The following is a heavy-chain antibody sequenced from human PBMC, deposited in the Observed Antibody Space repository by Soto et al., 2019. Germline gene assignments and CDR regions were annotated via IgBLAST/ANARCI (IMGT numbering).Heavy chain of an antibody. Sequence: DVQLVDSGGGLVQPGGSLRLSCAASGFTFSNYAISWVRQAPGKGLEWVSLVRATAGTTYYTDSVKGRFTISRDNSRNTVYLQMNSLIADDTAVYYCAKDRLAGGFDYWGQGTLVTVSS. CDR1: GFTFSNYA. CDR3: AKDRLAGGFDY. J-gene: IGHJ4*02. CDR2: VRATAGTT. D-gene: IGHD3-16*01. V-gene: IGHV3-23*04.